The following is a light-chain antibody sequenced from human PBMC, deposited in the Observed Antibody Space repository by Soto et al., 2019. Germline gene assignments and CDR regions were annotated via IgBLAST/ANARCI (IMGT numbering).Light chain of an antibody. CDR2: GAF. Sequence: DLDMTQSPSTLSASVGDRVTITCRASQSISPWLAWYQQKPGKAPKLLIHGAFTRATGIPARFSGSGSGTEFTLTISSLQSEDFAVFYCQQYNQWPITFGQGTRLEIK. CDR3: QQYNQWPIT. J-gene: IGKJ5*01. V-gene: IGKV1-5*01. CDR1: QSISPW.